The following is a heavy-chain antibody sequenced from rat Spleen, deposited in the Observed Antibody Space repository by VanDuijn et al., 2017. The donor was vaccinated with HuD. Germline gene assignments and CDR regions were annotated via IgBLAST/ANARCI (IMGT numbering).Heavy chain of an antibody. CDR1: GFSLTDYS. D-gene: IGHD1-2*01. J-gene: IGHJ3*01. CDR2: MWTGGNT. V-gene: IGHV2S63*01. CDR3: ARDGEAVAASNWFAY. Sequence: EVQLKESGPGLVQPSQTLSLTCTVSGFSLTDYSVHWVRQPPGKGLEWMGIMWTGGNTAYNSPLKSRLSIRRDTSKSQVFLKMNSLQTDDTGTYYCARDGEAVAASNWFAYWGHGTLVTVSS.